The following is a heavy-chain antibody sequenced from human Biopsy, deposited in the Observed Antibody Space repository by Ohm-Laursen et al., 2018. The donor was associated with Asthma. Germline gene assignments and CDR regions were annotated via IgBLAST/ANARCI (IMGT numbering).Heavy chain of an antibody. D-gene: IGHD6-19*01. CDR1: GASIKTDDHY. J-gene: IGHJ6*02. Sequence: SQTLSLTCTVSGASIKTDDHYWSWLRQPPGKGLEWFGFIHYSGSTSYNPSLESRVTISLDASKNEFSLRMTYVTAADTAQYYCVRQSGYRSGWPRLLVVYYGMDVWGPGTTVTVSS. CDR2: IHYSGST. V-gene: IGHV4-30-4*01. CDR3: VRQSGYRSGWPRLLVVYYGMDV.